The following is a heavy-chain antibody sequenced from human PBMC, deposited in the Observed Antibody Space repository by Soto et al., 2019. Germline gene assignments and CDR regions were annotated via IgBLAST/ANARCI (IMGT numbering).Heavy chain of an antibody. CDR1: GGTFSSYA. CDR2: IIPIFGTA. Sequence: GASVKVSCKASGGTFSSYAISWVRQAPGQGLEWMGGIIPIFGTANYAQKFQGRVTITADESTNTAYMDLSSLRSEDTAVYYCARSSCVAARRRCHLYYYDSSGYSPWYFDYWGQGTLVTVSS. V-gene: IGHV1-69*13. D-gene: IGHD3-22*01. CDR3: ARSSCVAARRRCHLYYYDSSGYSPWYFDY. J-gene: IGHJ4*02.